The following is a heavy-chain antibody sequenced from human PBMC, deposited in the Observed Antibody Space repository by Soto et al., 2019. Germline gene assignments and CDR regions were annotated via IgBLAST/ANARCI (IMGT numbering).Heavy chain of an antibody. D-gene: IGHD3-3*01. J-gene: IGHJ5*02. CDR1: GGSISSSSYY. V-gene: IGHV4-39*01. Sequence: PSETLSLTCTVSGGSISSSSYYWGWIRQPPGKGLEWIGSIYYSGSTYYNPSLKSRVTISVDTSKNQFSLKLSSVTAADTAVYYCARRITIFGVVIGHWFDPWGQGTLVTVSS. CDR2: IYYSGST. CDR3: ARRITIFGVVIGHWFDP.